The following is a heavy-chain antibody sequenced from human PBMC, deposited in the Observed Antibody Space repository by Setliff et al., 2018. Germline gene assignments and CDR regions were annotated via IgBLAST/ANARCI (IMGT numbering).Heavy chain of an antibody. CDR1: GGTFSSYA. V-gene: IGHV1-69*10. Sequence: SVKVSCKASGGTFSSYAISWVRQAPGQGLEWMGGIIPILGIANYAQKFQGRVTITADKSTSTAYMELSSLRSEDTAVYYCARDDKDGYNLEDYYYYMDVWGKGTTVTVSS. CDR3: ARDDKDGYNLEDYYYYMDV. D-gene: IGHD5-12*01. J-gene: IGHJ6*03. CDR2: IIPILGIA.